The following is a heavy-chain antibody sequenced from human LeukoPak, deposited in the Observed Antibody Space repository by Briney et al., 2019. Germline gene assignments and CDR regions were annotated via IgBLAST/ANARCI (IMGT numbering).Heavy chain of an antibody. D-gene: IGHD5-18*01. CDR1: GYTFTDYY. Sequence: GASVKVSCKASGYTFTDYYMHWVRQAPGQSLEWMGWINAKSGDTKYAQKFQARVTMTRDTSITTTYMEVSRLSSDDTAVYYCARQNTGQLDYWGQGTLVTVSS. CDR3: ARQNTGQLDY. J-gene: IGHJ4*02. CDR2: INAKSGDT. V-gene: IGHV1-2*02.